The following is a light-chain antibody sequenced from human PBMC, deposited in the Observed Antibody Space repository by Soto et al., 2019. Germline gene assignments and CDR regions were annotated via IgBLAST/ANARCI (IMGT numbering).Light chain of an antibody. CDR3: QQYGISPT. Sequence: EIVLTQSPGTLSLSPGERATLSCRSSHSVSSNYLAWYQQKPGQAPKLLIYDVSSRATGIPDRFSGSGSGTDFTVTISRLEPVDFAVYYCQQYGISPTFGQGTKVEIK. CDR2: DVS. J-gene: IGKJ1*01. CDR1: HSVSSNY. V-gene: IGKV3-20*01.